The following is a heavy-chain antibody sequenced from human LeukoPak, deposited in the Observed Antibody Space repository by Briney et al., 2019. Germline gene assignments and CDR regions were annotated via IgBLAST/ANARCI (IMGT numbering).Heavy chain of an antibody. J-gene: IGHJ6*04. CDR3: ARELRATVTNYYYYGMDV. V-gene: IGHV3-30*04. Sequence: GGSLRLSCTASGFTFSSYAMHWVRQAPGKGLEWVAVISYDGCNKYYADSVKGRFTISRDNSKNTLYLQMNSLRAEDTAVYYCARELRATVTNYYYYGMDVWGKGTTVTVSS. D-gene: IGHD4-17*01. CDR1: GFTFSSYA. CDR2: ISYDGCNK.